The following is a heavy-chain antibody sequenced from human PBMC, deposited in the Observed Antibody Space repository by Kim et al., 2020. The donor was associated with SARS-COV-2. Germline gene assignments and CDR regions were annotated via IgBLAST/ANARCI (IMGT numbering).Heavy chain of an antibody. J-gene: IGHJ4*01. CDR3: ARDRSLAS. Sequence: ADSVQGRFTITRDNAKNTLCLQWNSLRVEDTAVYYCARDRSLASWGQGVLVTVSS. V-gene: IGHV3-74*01.